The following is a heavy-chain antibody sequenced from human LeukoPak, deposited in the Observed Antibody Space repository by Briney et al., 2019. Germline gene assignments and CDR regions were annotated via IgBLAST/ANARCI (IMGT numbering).Heavy chain of an antibody. Sequence: PSETLSLTCTVSGGSISSYYWSWIRQPPGKGLEWIGYIYYSGSTNYNPSLKSRVTISVDTSKNQFSLKLSSVTAADTAVYYCARGYQRGSWYYYYYMDVWGKGTTVTVSS. V-gene: IGHV4-59*12. J-gene: IGHJ6*03. D-gene: IGHD6-13*01. CDR3: ARGYQRGSWYYYYYMDV. CDR1: GGSISSYY. CDR2: IYYSGST.